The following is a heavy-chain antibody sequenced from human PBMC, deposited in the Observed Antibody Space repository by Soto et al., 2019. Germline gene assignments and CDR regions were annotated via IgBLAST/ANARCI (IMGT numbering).Heavy chain of an antibody. CDR1: GYSFTSYW. Sequence: EVQLVQSGAEVKKPGESLRISCKGSGYSFTSYWISWVRQMPGKGLEWMGRIDPSDSYTNYSPSFQGHVTISADKSISTAYLQWSSLKASDTAMYYCARKYYYGSGSYWYFDIWGRGTLVTVSS. J-gene: IGHJ2*01. CDR3: ARKYYYGSGSYWYFDI. D-gene: IGHD3-10*01. CDR2: IDPSDSYT. V-gene: IGHV5-10-1*01.